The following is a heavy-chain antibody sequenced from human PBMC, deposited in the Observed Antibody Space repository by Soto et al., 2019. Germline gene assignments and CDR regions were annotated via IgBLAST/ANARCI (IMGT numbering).Heavy chain of an antibody. CDR1: GGSISSYY. J-gene: IGHJ3*02. CDR3: ARHERQLGVFLSVGAFDI. V-gene: IGHV4-59*08. CDR2: IYYSGST. D-gene: IGHD6-6*01. Sequence: SETLSLTCTVSGGSISSYYWSWIRQPPGKGLEWIGYIYYSGSTNYNPSLKSRVTISVDTSKNQFSLKLSSVTAADTAVYYCARHERQLGVFLSVGAFDIWGQGTMVTVSS.